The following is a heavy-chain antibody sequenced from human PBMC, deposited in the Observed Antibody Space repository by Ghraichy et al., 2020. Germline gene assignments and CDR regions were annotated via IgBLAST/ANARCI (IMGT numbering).Heavy chain of an antibody. CDR1: GGSISSRSFF. D-gene: IGHD4-17*01. J-gene: IGHJ5*02. V-gene: IGHV4-39*01. Sequence: SETLSLTCTVSGGSISSRSFFWGWIHQPPGKGLEWIASISYSGSTYYNPSLKSRVTISVDTSKNQFSLRLSSVTAADTAVYYCASLLGDYVGHWFDPWGQGTLLTVSS. CDR3: ASLLGDYVGHWFDP. CDR2: ISYSGST.